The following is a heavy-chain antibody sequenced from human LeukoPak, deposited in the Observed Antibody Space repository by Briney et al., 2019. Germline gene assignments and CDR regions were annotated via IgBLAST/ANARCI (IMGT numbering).Heavy chain of an antibody. D-gene: IGHD2-21*02. J-gene: IGHJ4*02. V-gene: IGHV4-39*01. CDR1: SDSIYSSNYY. CDR2: IYYSGST. Sequence: PSEALSLTCTVSSDSIYSSNYYWGWIRQPPGKGLEWIGSIYYSGSTYYNSSLKSRVTISVDTSKNQFSLKLSSLTAADTAVYYCARAAYCGGDCYLFDYWGQGTLVTVFS. CDR3: ARAAYCGGDCYLFDY.